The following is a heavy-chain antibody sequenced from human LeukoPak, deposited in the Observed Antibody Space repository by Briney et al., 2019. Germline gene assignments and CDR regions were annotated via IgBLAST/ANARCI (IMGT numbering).Heavy chain of an antibody. D-gene: IGHD5-18*01. Sequence: SGTLSLTCAVSGGSISSSNWWSWVRQPPGKGLEWIGRISTSGSTNYNPSLKSRVTISIDTSKNHFSLKLSSMTAADTAVYYCAREGGYSYGLNAFDIWGQGTMVTVSS. V-gene: IGHV4-4*02. CDR2: ISTSGST. CDR1: GGSISSSNW. J-gene: IGHJ3*02. CDR3: AREGGYSYGLNAFDI.